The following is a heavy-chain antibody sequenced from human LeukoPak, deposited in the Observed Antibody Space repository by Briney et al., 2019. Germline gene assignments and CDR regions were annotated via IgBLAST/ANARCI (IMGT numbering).Heavy chain of an antibody. J-gene: IGHJ5*02. CDR1: GGSISSYY. V-gene: IGHV4-59*01. CDR3: AREERITIFGVVSNWFDP. Sequence: SETLSLTCTVSGGSISSYYWSWIRQPPGKGLEWIGYIYYSGSTNDNPSLKSRVTISVDTSKNQFSLKLSSVTAADTAVYYCAREERITIFGVVSNWFDPWGQGTLVTVSS. CDR2: IYYSGST. D-gene: IGHD3-3*01.